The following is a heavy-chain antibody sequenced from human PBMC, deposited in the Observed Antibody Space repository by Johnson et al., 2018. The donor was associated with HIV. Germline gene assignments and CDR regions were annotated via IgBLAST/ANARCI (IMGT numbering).Heavy chain of an antibody. J-gene: IGHJ3*02. CDR1: GFTVSSNY. D-gene: IGHD3-22*01. Sequence: EVQLVESGGGLVQPGGSLRLSCAASGFTVSSNYMNWVRQAPGKGLEWASVIYSAGTTSFAQSVQGRFSISEDVSKNSLYLQMNSLRAEDTAVYYCARDQKYETMIVVVWWAFDIWGQGTMVTVSS. CDR3: ARDQKYETMIVVVWWAFDI. V-gene: IGHV3-66*01. CDR2: IYSAGTT.